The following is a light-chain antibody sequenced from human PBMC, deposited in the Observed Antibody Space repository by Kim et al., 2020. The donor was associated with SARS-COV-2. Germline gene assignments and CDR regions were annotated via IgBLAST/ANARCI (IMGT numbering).Light chain of an antibody. Sequence: SSELTQDPAVSVALGQTVRITCQGDSLRSYYATWYQQKSGQAPVLVFYAKNNRPSGIPDRFSGSSSGSTVSLTITGAQAADEADYYCTSRDSRGKVVFGG. V-gene: IGLV3-19*01. CDR3: TSRDSRGKVV. CDR1: SLRSYY. J-gene: IGLJ3*02. CDR2: AKN.